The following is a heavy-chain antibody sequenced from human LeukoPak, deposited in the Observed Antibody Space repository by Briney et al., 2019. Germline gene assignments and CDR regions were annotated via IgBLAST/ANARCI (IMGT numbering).Heavy chain of an antibody. V-gene: IGHV1-24*01. D-gene: IGHD3-10*01. CDR1: GYTLTELS. CDR2: FDPEDGET. Sequence: GASVKVSCKVSGYTLTELSMHWVRQAPGKGLEWMGGFDPEDGETIYAQKFQGRVTMTEDTSTDTAYMELSSLRSEDTAVYYCATGPPGTMVRGSSDAFDIWGQGTMVTVSS. J-gene: IGHJ3*02. CDR3: ATGPPGTMVRGSSDAFDI.